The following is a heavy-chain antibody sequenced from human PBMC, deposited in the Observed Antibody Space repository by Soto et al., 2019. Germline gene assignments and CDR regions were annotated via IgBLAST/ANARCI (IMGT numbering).Heavy chain of an antibody. CDR1: VDSVFSNRAA. Sequence: PSQTLSLTCAISVDSVFSNRAAWNWIRQSPSRGLEWLGRTYYRSKWYNDYAGSVKSRITINPDTSENQFSLQVNSVTPEDTAVYYCARDLSKALDYWGQGILVTVSS. V-gene: IGHV6-1*01. CDR2: TYYRSKWYN. J-gene: IGHJ4*01. CDR3: ARDLSKALDY.